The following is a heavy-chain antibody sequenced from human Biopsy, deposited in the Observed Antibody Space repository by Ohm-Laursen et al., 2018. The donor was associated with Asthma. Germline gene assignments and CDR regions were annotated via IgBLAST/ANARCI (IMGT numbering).Heavy chain of an antibody. CDR1: GFTFSSYS. CDR3: ARFKRGYSYGYAGVFDY. J-gene: IGHJ4*02. V-gene: IGHV3-48*02. D-gene: IGHD5-18*01. CDR2: ISSSSSTI. Sequence: SLRLSCAASGFTFSSYSMNRVRQAPGKGLERVSYISSSSSTIYYADSVKGRFTISRDNAKNSLYLQMNSLRDEDTAVYYCARFKRGYSYGYAGVFDYWGQGTLVTVSS.